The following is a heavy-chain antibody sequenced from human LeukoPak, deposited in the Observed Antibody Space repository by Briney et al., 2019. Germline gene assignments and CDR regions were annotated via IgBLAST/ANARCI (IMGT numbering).Heavy chain of an antibody. D-gene: IGHD6-6*01. CDR2: MNQSGGT. CDR1: GASFSGYY. J-gene: IGHJ4*02. V-gene: IGHV4-34*01. Sequence: PSETLSLTCTVYGASFSGYYWSWIRQPPGKGLEWIGEMNQSGGTDYNLSLKSRVTISVDTSNSQFSLRLTSVTAADTAVYYCVQGNKAARLGNWGQGTLVTVSS. CDR3: VQGNKAARLGN.